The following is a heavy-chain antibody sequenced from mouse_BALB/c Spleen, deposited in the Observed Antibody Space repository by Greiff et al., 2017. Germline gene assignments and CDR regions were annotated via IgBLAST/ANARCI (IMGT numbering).Heavy chain of an antibody. CDR2: INPSSGYT. CDR1: GYTFTSYT. V-gene: IGHV1-4*02. D-gene: IGHD2-1*01. CDR3: ARPGGNWFAY. J-gene: IGHJ3*01. Sequence: QVQLKESAAELARPGASVKMSCKASGYTFTSYTMHWVKQRPGQGLEWIGYINPSSGYTEYNQKFKDKTTLTADKSSSTAYMQLSSLTSEDSAVYYCARPGGNWFAYWGQGTLVTVSA.